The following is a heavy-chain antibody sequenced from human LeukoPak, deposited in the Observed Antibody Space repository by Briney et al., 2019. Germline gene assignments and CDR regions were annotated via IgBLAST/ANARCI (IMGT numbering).Heavy chain of an antibody. J-gene: IGHJ3*02. CDR2: IYTSGST. V-gene: IGHV4-61*02. CDR1: GGSISSGSYY. CDR3: ASERVRSGWAYDI. Sequence: SETLSLTCTVSGGSISSGSYYWSWIRQPAGKGLEWIGRIYTSGSTNYNPSLKSRVTISVDTSKNQFSLKLSSVTAAYTAVYYCASERVRSGWAYDIWGQGTMVTVSS. D-gene: IGHD6-19*01.